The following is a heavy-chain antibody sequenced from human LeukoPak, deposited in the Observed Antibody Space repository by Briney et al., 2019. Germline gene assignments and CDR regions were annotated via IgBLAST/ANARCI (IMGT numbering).Heavy chain of an antibody. CDR3: ARDCEFCDLLFYMNV. J-gene: IGHJ6*03. D-gene: IGHD3-16*01. CDR2: IYTSGST. CDR1: GGSISSYY. Sequence: KPSETLSLTCTVSGGSISSYYWSWIRQPAGKGLEWIGRIYTSGSTNYNPSLKSRVTISVDTSKNQFSLNLTSVTAADTAVYYCARDCEFCDLLFYMNVWGKGTTVTVSS. V-gene: IGHV4-4*07.